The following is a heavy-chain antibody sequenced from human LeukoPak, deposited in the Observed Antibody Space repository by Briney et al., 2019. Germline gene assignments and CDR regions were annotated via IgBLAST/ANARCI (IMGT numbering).Heavy chain of an antibody. CDR1: GYTFTGYY. CDR3: ARAGGDHGSWFDP. D-gene: IGHD3-10*01. J-gene: IGHJ5*02. Sequence: GASVKVSCKASGYTFTGYYMHWVRQAPGQGLEWMGWINPNSGGTNYAQKFQGWVTMTRDTSISTAYMELSGLRSDDTAVYYCARAGGDHGSWFDPWGQGTLVTVSS. V-gene: IGHV1-2*04. CDR2: INPNSGGT.